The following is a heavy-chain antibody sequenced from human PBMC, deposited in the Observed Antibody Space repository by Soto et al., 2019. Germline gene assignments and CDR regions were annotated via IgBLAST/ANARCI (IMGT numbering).Heavy chain of an antibody. CDR1: GYTFTSYY. CDR3: ARVVVDYYYGMDV. Sequence: ASVKVSCKASGYTFTSYYMHWVRQAPGQGLEWMGMINPSGGSTSYAQKFQGRVTMTRDTSTSTVYMELSSLRSEDTAVYYCARVVVDYYYGMDVWGQGTTVTVSS. J-gene: IGHJ6*02. V-gene: IGHV1-46*01. CDR2: INPSGGST.